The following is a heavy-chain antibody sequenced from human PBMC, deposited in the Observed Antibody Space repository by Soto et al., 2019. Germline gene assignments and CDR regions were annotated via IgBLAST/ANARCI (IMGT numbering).Heavy chain of an antibody. Sequence: EVQLVESGGGLVQPGGSLRLSCAASGFNFRSYEMNWVRQAPGKGLEWVSYISGSASSIYYADSVKGRFTISRDNAKNSLYLQMNSLRAEDTAVYHCTRGRPGGWYFDLWGRGTLVTVS. V-gene: IGHV3-48*03. D-gene: IGHD3-10*01. CDR2: ISGSASSI. J-gene: IGHJ2*01. CDR3: TRGRPGGWYFDL. CDR1: GFNFRSYE.